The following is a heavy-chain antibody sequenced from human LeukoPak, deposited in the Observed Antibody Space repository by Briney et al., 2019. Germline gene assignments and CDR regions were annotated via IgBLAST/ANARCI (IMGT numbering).Heavy chain of an antibody. J-gene: IGHJ6*03. CDR3: ARVDSSSWWGYYYYYMDV. V-gene: IGHV3-53*01. Sequence: GGSLRLSCAASGFTVSSNYMSWVRQAPGKGLEWVSVIYSGGSTYYADSVKGRFTISRDNSKNTLYLQMNSLRAEDTAVYYCARVDSSSWWGYYYYYMDVWGKGTTVTVSS. CDR1: GFTVSSNY. CDR2: IYSGGST. D-gene: IGHD6-13*01.